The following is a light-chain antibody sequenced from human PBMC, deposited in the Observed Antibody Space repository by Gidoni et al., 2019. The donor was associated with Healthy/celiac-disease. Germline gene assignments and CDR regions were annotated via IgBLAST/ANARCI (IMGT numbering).Light chain of an antibody. V-gene: IGKV3-20*01. CDR1: QSVGSSY. J-gene: IGKJ2*01. CDR2: GAS. CDR3: QQYGSSPYT. Sequence: EIVLTQAPGTQSLSPGERANLSCRASQSVGSSYLAWYQQKPGQAPRLLIYGASSRATGIPDRFSGSGSGTDFTLTISRLEPEDFAVYYCQQYGSSPYTFGQGTKLEIK.